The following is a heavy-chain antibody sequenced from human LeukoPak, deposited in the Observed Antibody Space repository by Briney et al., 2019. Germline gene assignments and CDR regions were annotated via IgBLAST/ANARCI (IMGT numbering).Heavy chain of an antibody. J-gene: IGHJ3*02. D-gene: IGHD2-2*01. V-gene: IGHV4-30-4*01. CDR2: IYYSGST. Sequence: SGTLSLTCTVSGGSISCGDYYWSWIRQHPGKGLEWIGYIYYSGSTYYNPSLKSRVTISVDTSKNQFSLKLSSVTAADTAVYYCASRCSTSCYDAFDIWGQGTMVTVSS. CDR3: ASRCSTSCYDAFDI. CDR1: GGSISCGDYY.